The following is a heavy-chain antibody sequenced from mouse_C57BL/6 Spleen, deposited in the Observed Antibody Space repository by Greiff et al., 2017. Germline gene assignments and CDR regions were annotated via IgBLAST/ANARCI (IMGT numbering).Heavy chain of an antibody. CDR3: ARGRWLLREYFEV. CDR2: IDPSDSYT. J-gene: IGHJ1*03. CDR1: GYTFTSYW. D-gene: IGHD2-3*01. V-gene: IGHV1-50*01. Sequence: QVQLQQPGAELVKPGASVKLSCKASGYTFTSYWMQWVKQRPGQGLEWIGEIDPSDSYTNYNQKFKGKATLTVDTSSSTAYMQLSSLTSEDSAVYYCARGRWLLREYFEVWGTGTTVTVSS.